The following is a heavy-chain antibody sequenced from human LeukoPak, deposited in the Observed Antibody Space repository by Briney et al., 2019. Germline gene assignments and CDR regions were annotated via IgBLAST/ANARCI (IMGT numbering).Heavy chain of an antibody. Sequence: SETLSLTCTVSGYSINSGYYWGWIRQPPGQGLEWIGSIYHSGSTYYNPSLKSRVTMSVDTSKNQFSLKLSSVTAADTAVYYCARDSGTTGEVKFDPWGQGTLVTVSS. D-gene: IGHD3-10*01. CDR1: GYSINSGYY. V-gene: IGHV4-38-2*02. CDR3: ARDSGTTGEVKFDP. CDR2: IYHSGST. J-gene: IGHJ5*02.